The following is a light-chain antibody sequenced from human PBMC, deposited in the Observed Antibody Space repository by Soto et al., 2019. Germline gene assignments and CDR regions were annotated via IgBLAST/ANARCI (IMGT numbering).Light chain of an antibody. CDR2: DAS. J-gene: IGKJ5*01. V-gene: IGKV3-11*01. CDR1: QSVSSY. Sequence: EIVLTQSPATLSLSPGERATLSCRASQSVSSYLAWYQQKPGQAPRLLIYDASNEATGIPARCSGSGSGTDCTLTISSLEPEDFAVYYRQQRSNCITFGQGKRREI. CDR3: QQRSNCIT.